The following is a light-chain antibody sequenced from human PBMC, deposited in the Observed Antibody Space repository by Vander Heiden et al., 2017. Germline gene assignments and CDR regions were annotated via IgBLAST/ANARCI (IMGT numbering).Light chain of an antibody. V-gene: IGKV1-39*01. J-gene: IGKJ2*02. CDR1: QSISSY. CDR3: QQADSTLRT. Sequence: DTQMTQSPSSLSASVGDRVTITCRASQSISSYLNWYQQKPGKAPKFVIYAASSSQSGLPSRFSGSASATDFTLTISILHPEDFATYYCQQADSTLRTFGQGTKVEIK. CDR2: AAS.